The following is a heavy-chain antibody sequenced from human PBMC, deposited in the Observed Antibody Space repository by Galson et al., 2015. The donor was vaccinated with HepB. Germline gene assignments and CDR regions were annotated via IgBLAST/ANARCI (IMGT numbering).Heavy chain of an antibody. CDR1: GYSFTSYW. V-gene: IGHV5-51*01. CDR3: ARAPDGAAAGTGEFDY. Sequence: QSGAEVKKPGESLKISCKGSGYSFTSYWIGWVRQMPGKGLEWMGIIYPGDSDTRYSPSFQGQVTISADKSISTAYLQWSSLKASDTAMYYCARAPDGAAAGTGEFDYWGQGTLVTVSS. CDR2: IYPGDSDT. J-gene: IGHJ4*02. D-gene: IGHD6-13*01.